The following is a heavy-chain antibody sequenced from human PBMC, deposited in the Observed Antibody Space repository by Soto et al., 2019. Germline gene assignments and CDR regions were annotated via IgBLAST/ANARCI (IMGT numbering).Heavy chain of an antibody. CDR1: GFTFTSSA. V-gene: IGHV1-58*01. CDR3: AADSGSSWYFAFDI. D-gene: IGHD6-13*01. Sequence: SVKVSCKASGFTFTSSAVQWVRQARGQRLEWIGRIVVGSGNTNYAQKFQERVTITRDMSTSTAYMELSSLRSEDTAVYYCAADSGSSWYFAFDIWGQGTMVTVSS. J-gene: IGHJ3*02. CDR2: IVVGSGNT.